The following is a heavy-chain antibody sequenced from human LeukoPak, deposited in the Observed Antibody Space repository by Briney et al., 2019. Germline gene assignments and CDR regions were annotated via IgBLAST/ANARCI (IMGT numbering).Heavy chain of an antibody. J-gene: IGHJ4*02. V-gene: IGHV3-20*04. D-gene: IGHD4-11*01. CDR2: INWDGRSI. CDR1: RFTFDEYG. CDR3: AKKKTDYSYPSSFDY. Sequence: GGSLRLSCAASRFTFDEYGMSWVRQTAGKGLEWVSGINWDGRSIGYADSVKGRFTLSRDNSKNTLYLQMNSLRAEDTAVYYCAKKKTDYSYPSSFDYWGQGTLVTVSS.